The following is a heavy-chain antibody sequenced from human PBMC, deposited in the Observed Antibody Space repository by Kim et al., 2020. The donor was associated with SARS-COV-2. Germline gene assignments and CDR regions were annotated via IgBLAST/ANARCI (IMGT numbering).Heavy chain of an antibody. Sequence: GGSLRLSCAASGFTFSDYGMTWVRQAPGKGLEWVSSISGSGSDTFYAASVRGRFTISRDNSGNTVYLQLNSLRDEDTAMFYCAKALSSWHGKLDYRGQG. V-gene: IGHV3-23*01. CDR1: GFTFSDYG. CDR2: ISGSGSDT. J-gene: IGHJ4*02. CDR3: AKALSSWHGKLDY. D-gene: IGHD3-16*01.